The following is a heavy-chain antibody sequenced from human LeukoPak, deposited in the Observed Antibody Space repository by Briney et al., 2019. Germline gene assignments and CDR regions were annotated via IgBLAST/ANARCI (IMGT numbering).Heavy chain of an antibody. CDR3: ARDQGGATKGRVFDI. Sequence: SQTPSLTCAISGDSASSHSAAWNSIRHPPSKGLEWLGRTSYRSQRSNDYAVSVKRRISIHPDTSTTHFSLQLTPLTPQATAVYYCARDQGGATKGRVFDIWGQGTMGTVSS. CDR2: TSYRSQRSN. D-gene: IGHD1-26*01. CDR1: GDSASSHSAA. V-gene: IGHV6-1*01. J-gene: IGHJ3*02.